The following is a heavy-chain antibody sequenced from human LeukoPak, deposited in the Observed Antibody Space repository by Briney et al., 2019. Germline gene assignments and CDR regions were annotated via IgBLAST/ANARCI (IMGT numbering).Heavy chain of an antibody. CDR3: ARDVCRGGGCNLN. D-gene: IGHD2-15*01. CDR2: IYYSGST. J-gene: IGHJ4*02. CDR1: GGSISSYY. V-gene: IGHV4-59*01. Sequence: SETLSLTCTVSGGSISSYYWSWIRQPPGKGLEWIGYIYYSGSTNYNPSLKSRVTISVDTSKNQFSLKLSSVTAADTAVYYCARDVCRGGGCNLNWGQGTLVTVSS.